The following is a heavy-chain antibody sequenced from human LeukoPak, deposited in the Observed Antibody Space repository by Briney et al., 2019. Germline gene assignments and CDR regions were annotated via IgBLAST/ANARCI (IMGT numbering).Heavy chain of an antibody. CDR1: GFTFSSYW. J-gene: IGHJ4*02. D-gene: IGHD2-2*01. V-gene: IGHV3-7*01. CDR2: IKQDGSEK. Sequence: GGSLRLSCAASGFTFSSYWMSWVRQAPGKGLEWVANIKQDGSEKYYVDSVKGRFTISRDNAKNSLYLQMNSLRAEDTAVYYCARDHDIVVVPAAGFDYWGQGTLVTVSS. CDR3: ARDHDIVVVPAAGFDY.